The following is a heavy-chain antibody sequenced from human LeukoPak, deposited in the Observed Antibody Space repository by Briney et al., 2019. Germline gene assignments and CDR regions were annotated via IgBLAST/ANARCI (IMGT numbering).Heavy chain of an antibody. V-gene: IGHV4-4*02. J-gene: IGHJ4*02. Sequence: PSETLSLTCAVSGGSISSSNWWSWVRQPPGKGLEWIGEIYHSGSTNYNPSLKSRVTISVDKSKNQFSLKLSSVTAADTAVYYCARDALPYYDSSGYYFDYWGQGTLVTVSS. D-gene: IGHD3-22*01. CDR1: GGSISSSNW. CDR3: ARDALPYYDSSGYYFDY. CDR2: IYHSGST.